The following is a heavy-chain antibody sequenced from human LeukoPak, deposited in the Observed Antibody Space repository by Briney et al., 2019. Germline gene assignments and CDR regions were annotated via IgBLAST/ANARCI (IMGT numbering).Heavy chain of an antibody. D-gene: IGHD3-10*01. V-gene: IGHV4-4*07. CDR1: GGSISSYY. J-gene: IGHJ4*02. CDR2: IYTSGRT. Sequence: TSETLSLTCTVSGGSISSYYWSWIRQPAGKGLEWIGRIYTSGRTNYNPSLKSRVTISVDKSKNQFSLKLSSVTAADTAVYYCARVGLLLDFDYWGQGTLVTVSS. CDR3: ARVGLLLDFDY.